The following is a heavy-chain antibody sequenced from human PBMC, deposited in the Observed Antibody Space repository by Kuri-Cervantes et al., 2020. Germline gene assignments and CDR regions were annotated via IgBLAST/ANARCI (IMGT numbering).Heavy chain of an antibody. CDR2: ISSSGSTI. CDR3: ARKACSGGTCHFDY. V-gene: IGHV3-11*04. J-gene: IGHJ4*02. Sequence: GESLKISCAAFGFTFSDYYMSWIRQAPGKGLEWVSYISSSGSTIYYADSVKGRFTISRDNAKNSLYLQMNSLRAEDTAVYYCARKACSGGTCHFDYWGQGTLVTVSS. D-gene: IGHD2-15*01. CDR1: GFTFSDYY.